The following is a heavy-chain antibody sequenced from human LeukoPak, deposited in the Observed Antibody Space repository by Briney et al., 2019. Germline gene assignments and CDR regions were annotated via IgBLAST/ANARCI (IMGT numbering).Heavy chain of an antibody. CDR3: AKDLTAMVRGYFDY. D-gene: IGHD5-18*01. CDR2: IRYDGSNK. CDR1: GFTFSNYG. Sequence: GGSLRLSCAVSGFTFSNYGMHWVRQAPGKGLEWVAFIRYDGSNKYYADSVKGRFTISRDNSKNTLCLEMNSLRAEDTAMYYCAKDLTAMVRGYFDYWGQGTLVTVSS. J-gene: IGHJ4*02. V-gene: IGHV3-30*02.